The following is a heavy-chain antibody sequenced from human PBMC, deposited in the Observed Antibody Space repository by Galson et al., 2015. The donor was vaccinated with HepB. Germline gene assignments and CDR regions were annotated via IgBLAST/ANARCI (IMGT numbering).Heavy chain of an antibody. D-gene: IGHD3-22*01. J-gene: IGHJ4*02. CDR3: ARDAFYYDSSGYYPY. V-gene: IGHV3-30-3*01. CDR2: ISYDGSNK. Sequence: SLRLSCAASGFTFSSYAMHWVRQAPGKGLEWVAVISYDGSNKYYADSVKGRFTTSRDNSKNTLYLQMNSLRAEDTAVYYCARDAFYYDSSGYYPYWGQGTLVTVSS. CDR1: GFTFSSYA.